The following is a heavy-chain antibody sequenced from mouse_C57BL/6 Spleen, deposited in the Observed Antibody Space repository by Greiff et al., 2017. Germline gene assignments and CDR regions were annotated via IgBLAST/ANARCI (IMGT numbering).Heavy chain of an antibody. Sequence: DVHLVESEGGLVQPGSSMKLSCTASGFTFSDYYMAWVRQVPEKGLEWVANINYDGSSTYYLDSLKSRFIISRDNAKNILYLQMSSLKSEDTATYYCARDSYYYGSMDYWGQGTSVTVSS. J-gene: IGHJ4*01. D-gene: IGHD1-1*01. CDR2: INYDGSST. CDR1: GFTFSDYY. V-gene: IGHV5-16*01. CDR3: ARDSYYYGSMDY.